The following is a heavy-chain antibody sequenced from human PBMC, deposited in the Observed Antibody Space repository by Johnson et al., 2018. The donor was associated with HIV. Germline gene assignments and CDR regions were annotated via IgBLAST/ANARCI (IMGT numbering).Heavy chain of an antibody. V-gene: IGHV3-74*01. J-gene: IGHJ3*01. D-gene: IGHD1-26*01. CDR2: INTGGSST. CDR1: GFTFSNYW. CDR3: ARAIVGNIVAFDV. Sequence: EVQLVESGGGLVQPGGSLRLSCAASGFTFSNYWMHWVRRAPGKGLVWVSRINTGGSSTSYADSVKGRFTISRDNAKNTVFLQMNSLRAEDTAVYYCARAIVGNIVAFDVWGQGTMVTVSS.